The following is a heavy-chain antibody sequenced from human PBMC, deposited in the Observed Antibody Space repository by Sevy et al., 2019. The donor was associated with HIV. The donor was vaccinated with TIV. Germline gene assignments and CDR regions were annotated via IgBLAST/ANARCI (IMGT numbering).Heavy chain of an antibody. CDR2: IGSTGPTI. D-gene: IGHD6-19*01. CDR3: ARRGSGWFEFDS. J-gene: IGHJ4*02. Sequence: GGSLRLSCVASGFTFSRYSMNWVRQAPGKGLEWVSNIGSTGPTIYYADSVKGRFTISRENAKNSLYLQMNSLREEDTAVDYCARRGSGWFEFDSWGQGTLVTVSS. V-gene: IGHV3-48*02. CDR1: GFTFSRYS.